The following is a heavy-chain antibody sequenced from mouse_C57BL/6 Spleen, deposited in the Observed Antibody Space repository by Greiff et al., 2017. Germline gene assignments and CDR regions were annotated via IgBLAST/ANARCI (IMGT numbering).Heavy chain of an antibody. Sequence: QVQLQQSGPELVKPGASVKISCKASGYAFSSSWMNRVKQRPGKGLEWIGRIYPGDGDTNYNGKFKGKATLTADKSSSTAYMQLSSLTSEDSAVYFCATQGTGTSYWGQGTTLTVSS. CDR3: ATQGTGTSY. V-gene: IGHV1-82*01. D-gene: IGHD4-1*01. J-gene: IGHJ2*01. CDR2: IYPGDGDT. CDR1: GYAFSSSW.